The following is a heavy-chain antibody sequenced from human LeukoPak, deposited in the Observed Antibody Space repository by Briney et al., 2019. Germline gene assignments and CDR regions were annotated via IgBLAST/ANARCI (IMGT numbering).Heavy chain of an antibody. D-gene: IGHD3-10*01. CDR3: ARYTSYYGSGSYLGWFDP. J-gene: IGHJ5*02. CDR2: IYHSGST. V-gene: IGHV4-38-2*02. CDR1: GYSISSGYY. Sequence: SETLSLTCTVSGYSISSGYYWGWIRQPPGKGLEWIGSIYHSGSTYYNPSLKSRVTISVDTSKNQFSLKLSSVTAADTAVYYCARYTSYYGSGSYLGWFDPWGQGTLVTVSS.